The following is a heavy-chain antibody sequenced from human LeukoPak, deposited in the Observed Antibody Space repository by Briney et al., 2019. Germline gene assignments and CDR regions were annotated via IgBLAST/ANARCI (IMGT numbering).Heavy chain of an antibody. CDR2: IWYDGSNK. CDR3: AKDPDYGDYFDY. CDR1: GFTFSSYS. D-gene: IGHD4-17*01. V-gene: IGHV3-33*06. Sequence: PGGSLRLSCAASGFTFSSYSMNWVRQAPGKGLEWVAVIWYDGSNKYYADSVKGRFTISRDNSKNTLYLQMNSLRAEDTAVYYCAKDPDYGDYFDYWGQGTLVTVSS. J-gene: IGHJ4*02.